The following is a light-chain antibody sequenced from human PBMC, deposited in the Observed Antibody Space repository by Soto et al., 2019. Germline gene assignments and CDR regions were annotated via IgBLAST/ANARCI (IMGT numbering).Light chain of an antibody. CDR1: QSVSSN. J-gene: IGKJ1*01. CDR3: HQYNNWPRT. V-gene: IGKV3-15*01. Sequence: EMAITQSPATLSVSPGERATLSCWASQSVSSNLACYQQKPGQAPRILIYDASTRATGIPARFSGSGSGTTFTLTISSLQSEDFAVYYCHQYNNWPRTFGQGTKVDIK. CDR2: DAS.